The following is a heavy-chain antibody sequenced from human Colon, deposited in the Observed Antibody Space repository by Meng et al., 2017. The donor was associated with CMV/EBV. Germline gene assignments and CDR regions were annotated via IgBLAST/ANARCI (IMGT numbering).Heavy chain of an antibody. CDR2: IYYTGND. CDR1: GDSISGRSYY. J-gene: IGHJ2*01. Sequence: QVHVEEPGPGVVKPSASLHVTCTVSGDSISGRSYYWGWIRQPPGKGLEGIASIYYTGNDYHNPSHKSRVTISIETSNNQYTLRLASVTDADTAVYYCARMGLHWYIDLWGRGTLVTVSS. CDR3: ARMGLHWYIDL. D-gene: IGHD5/OR15-5a*01. V-gene: IGHV4-39*07.